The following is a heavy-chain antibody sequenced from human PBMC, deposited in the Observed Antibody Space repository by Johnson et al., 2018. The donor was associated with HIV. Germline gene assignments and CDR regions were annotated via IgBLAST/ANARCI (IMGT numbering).Heavy chain of an antibody. CDR1: GFIFSNFD. Sequence: VQLVESGGGLVRPGGSLRLSCAASGFIFSNFDMHWVRQAAGRRLEWVSGIDTAGNTYYLGSVKGRFTISRENAKNSLYLQVNSLSAGDTALYYCARGSYDGDALDIWGQGTMVTVSS. CDR2: IDTAGNT. V-gene: IGHV3-13*01. D-gene: IGHD3-16*01. J-gene: IGHJ3*02. CDR3: ARGSYDGDALDI.